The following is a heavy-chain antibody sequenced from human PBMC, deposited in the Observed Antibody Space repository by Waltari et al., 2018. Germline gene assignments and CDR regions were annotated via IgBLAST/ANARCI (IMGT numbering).Heavy chain of an antibody. CDR1: GGSFSGYY. V-gene: IGHV4-34*01. Sequence: QVQLQQWGAGLLKPSETLSLTCAVYGGSFSGYYWSWIRQPPGKGLEWIGESNHSGSTNYNPSLKSRVTISVDTSKNQFSLKLSAVTAADTAVYYCARAASRRITIFGVVPSVGWFDPWGQGTLVTVSS. CDR2: SNHSGST. D-gene: IGHD3-3*01. J-gene: IGHJ5*02. CDR3: ARAASRRITIFGVVPSVGWFDP.